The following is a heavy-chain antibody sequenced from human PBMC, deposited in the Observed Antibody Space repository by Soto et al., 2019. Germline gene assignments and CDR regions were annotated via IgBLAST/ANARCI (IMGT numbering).Heavy chain of an antibody. D-gene: IGHD6-19*01. CDR1: GFTFSSYG. Sequence: QVQLVESGGGVVQPGRSLRLSCAASGFTFSSYGMHWVRQAPGKGLEWVAVISYDGSNKYYADSVKGRFTISRDNSKNTLYLQMNSLRDEDTAVYYCAKSLSEAWLDAFDIWGRGTMVTVSS. CDR3: AKSLSEAWLDAFDI. J-gene: IGHJ3*02. CDR2: ISYDGSNK. V-gene: IGHV3-30*18.